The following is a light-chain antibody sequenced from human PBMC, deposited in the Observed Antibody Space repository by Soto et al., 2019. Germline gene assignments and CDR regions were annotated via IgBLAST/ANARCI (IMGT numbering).Light chain of an antibody. J-gene: IGLJ3*02. CDR3: CSYAGSSTFV. CDR1: ISDFGNYNL. CDR2: EGS. Sequence: QSALIQPASVSGSPGQSITISCTGTISDFGNYNLVSWYQHYPGKAPKLIMYEGSKRPSGVSDRFSGSKSGSTASLTISGLQAEDEADYYCCSYAGSSTFVFGGGTKLTVL. V-gene: IGLV2-23*03.